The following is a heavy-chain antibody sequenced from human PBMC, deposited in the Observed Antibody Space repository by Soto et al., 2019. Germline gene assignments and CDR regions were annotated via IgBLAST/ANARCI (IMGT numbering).Heavy chain of an antibody. D-gene: IGHD6-25*01. CDR2: ISAYNGNT. V-gene: IGHV1-18*01. Sequence: QVQLVQSGAEVKKPGASVKVSCKASGYTFTSYAISWVRQAPGQGLEWMGWISAYNGNTNYAQKLQGRVTMTTDTSTTTAYLPLRSLTSPATAVYYSARSFPPAAYWGQGTLVTVSS. CDR3: ARSFPPAAY. J-gene: IGHJ4*02. CDR1: GYTFTSYA.